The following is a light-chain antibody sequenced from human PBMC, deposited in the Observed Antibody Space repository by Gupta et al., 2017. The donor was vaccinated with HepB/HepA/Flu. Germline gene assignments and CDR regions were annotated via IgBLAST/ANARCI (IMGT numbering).Light chain of an antibody. CDR2: AAS. J-gene: IGKJ1*01. Sequence: DIQMSQSPSSLSASVGDRVTITCRASHSISSYLNWYQQKPGKAPKLLIYAASSVQRGVPSRFSGSGSGTDFTLTISRLQPEDFANYYCQQTDSTPLTFGQGTKVEIK. CDR3: QQTDSTPLT. V-gene: IGKV1-39*01. CDR1: HSISSY.